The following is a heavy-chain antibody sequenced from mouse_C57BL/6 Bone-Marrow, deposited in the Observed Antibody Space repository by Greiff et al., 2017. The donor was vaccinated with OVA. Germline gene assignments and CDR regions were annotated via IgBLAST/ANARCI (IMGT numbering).Heavy chain of an antibody. V-gene: IGHV2-6*03. Sequence: QVQLKQSGPGLVAPSQSLSITCTVSGFSLTSYGVHWVRQPPGKGLEWLVVIWSDGSTTYNSALKSRLSISKDNSKSQVFLKMNSLQTDDTAMYYCARPSDGYYAMDYWGQGTSVTVSS. CDR2: IWSDGST. CDR3: ARPSDGYYAMDY. CDR1: GFSLTSYG. J-gene: IGHJ4*01. D-gene: IGHD2-10*02.